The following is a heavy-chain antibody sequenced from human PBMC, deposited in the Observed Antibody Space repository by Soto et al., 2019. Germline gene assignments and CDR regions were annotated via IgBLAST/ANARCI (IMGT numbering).Heavy chain of an antibody. CDR1: GGSISSYY. V-gene: IGHV4-59*01. D-gene: IGHD6-19*01. Sequence: SETLSLTCTVSGGSISSYYWSWIRQPPGKGLEWIGYIYYSGSTNYNPSLKSRVTISVDTSKNQFSLKLSSVTAADTAVYYCAGQKPVAVAGTAGNGFDPWGQGTLVTVSS. CDR2: IYYSGST. CDR3: AGQKPVAVAGTAGNGFDP. J-gene: IGHJ5*02.